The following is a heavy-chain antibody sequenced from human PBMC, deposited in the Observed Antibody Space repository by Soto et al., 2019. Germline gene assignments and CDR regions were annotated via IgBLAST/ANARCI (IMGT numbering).Heavy chain of an antibody. CDR1: GYTFTSYA. Sequence: GASVKVSCKASGYTFTSYAMHWVRQAPGQRLEWMGWINAGNGNTKYSRKFQGRVTITRDTSASTAYMELSSLRSEDTAVYYCARGDDIYYCGQGTLVTVSS. CDR3: ARGDDIYY. J-gene: IGHJ4*02. CDR2: INAGNGNT. V-gene: IGHV1-3*01. D-gene: IGHD3-9*01.